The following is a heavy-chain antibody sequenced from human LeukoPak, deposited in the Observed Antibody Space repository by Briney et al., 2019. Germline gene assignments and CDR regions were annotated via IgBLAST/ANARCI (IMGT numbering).Heavy chain of an antibody. CDR1: GYTFTSYD. J-gene: IGHJ4*02. CDR2: MNPNSGNT. V-gene: IGHV1-8*01. CDR3: AREPVAGTGRLDY. Sequence: RASVKVSCKASGYTFTSYDINWVRQATGQGLEWMGWMNPNSGNTGYAQKLQGRVTMTTDTSTSTAYMELRSLRSDDTAVYYCAREPVAGTGRLDYWGQGTLVTVSS. D-gene: IGHD6-19*01.